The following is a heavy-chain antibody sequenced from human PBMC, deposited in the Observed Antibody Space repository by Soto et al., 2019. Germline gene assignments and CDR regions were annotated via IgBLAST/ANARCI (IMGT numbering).Heavy chain of an antibody. CDR2: IGTAGDT. J-gene: IGHJ3*02. CDR3: ARARGAGTFDI. CDR1: GFTFSSYD. Sequence: VGSLRLSCAASGFTFSSYDMHWVRQATGKGLEWVSAIGTAGDTYYPGSVKGRFTISRENAKNSLYLQMNSLRAGDTAVYYCARARGAGTFDIWGQGTMVTVSS. V-gene: IGHV3-13*01. D-gene: IGHD3-10*01.